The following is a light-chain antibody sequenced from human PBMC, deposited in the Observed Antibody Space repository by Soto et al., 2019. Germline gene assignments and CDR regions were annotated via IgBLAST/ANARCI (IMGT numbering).Light chain of an antibody. J-gene: IGLJ2*01. Sequence: QPASVSGSPGQSITISCTGTSSDVGGYNYVSWYQQDPGKAPKLMIYDVNNRPSGVSNRFSGSKSGNTASLTISGLQAEDEAYYYCSSYTSSSTLAVFGGGTKLTVL. CDR1: SSDVGGYNY. CDR2: DVN. CDR3: SSYTSSSTLAV. V-gene: IGLV2-14*01.